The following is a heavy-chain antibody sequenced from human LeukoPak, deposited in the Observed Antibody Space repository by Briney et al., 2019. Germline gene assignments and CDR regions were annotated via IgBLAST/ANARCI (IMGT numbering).Heavy chain of an antibody. CDR2: ISHDANNK. V-gene: IGHV3-30*04. Sequence: PGGSLRLSCAASGFTFSNYAMYWVRQAPGKGLEWVAVISHDANNKLYADSVKGRFTISRDNVKNMLFLQMNSLRAEDTAVYYCAKDGSFWGNYDYGYYGMDVWGQGTTVTVSS. CDR1: GFTFSNYA. D-gene: IGHD3-16*01. J-gene: IGHJ6*02. CDR3: AKDGSFWGNYDYGYYGMDV.